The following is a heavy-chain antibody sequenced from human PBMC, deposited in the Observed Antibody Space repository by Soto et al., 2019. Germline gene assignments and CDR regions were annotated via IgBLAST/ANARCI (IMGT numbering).Heavy chain of an antibody. Sequence: QVQLQESGPGLVKPSQTLSLTCTVSGGSISSGGYYWSWIRQHPGKGLEWIGYIYYSGSTYYNPSLKSRVTISVDTSKNQFSLKLSSVTAADTAVYYCARGARGDYYDSSGYYHMYYFDYWGQGTLVTVSS. D-gene: IGHD3-22*01. CDR3: ARGARGDYYDSSGYYHMYYFDY. V-gene: IGHV4-31*03. CDR2: IYYSGST. J-gene: IGHJ4*02. CDR1: GGSISSGGYY.